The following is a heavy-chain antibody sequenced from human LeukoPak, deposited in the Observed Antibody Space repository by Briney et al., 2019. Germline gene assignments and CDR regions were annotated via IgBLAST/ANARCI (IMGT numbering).Heavy chain of an antibody. CDR3: AKKNGYSYGYVDY. V-gene: IGHV3-30*18. CDR1: GFTFSSYG. D-gene: IGHD5-18*01. CDR2: ISYDGSNK. J-gene: IGHJ4*02. Sequence: PGGSLRLSCAASGFTFSSYGMHWVRQAPGKGLEWVAVISYDGSNKYYADSVKGRFTISRDNSKNTLYLQMNSLRVEDTAVYYCAKKNGYSYGYVDYWGQGTLVTVSS.